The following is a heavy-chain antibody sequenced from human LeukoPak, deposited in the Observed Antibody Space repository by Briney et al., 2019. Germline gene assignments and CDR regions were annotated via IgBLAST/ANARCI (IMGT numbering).Heavy chain of an antibody. V-gene: IGHV1-18*01. D-gene: IGHD3-10*01. CDR3: ARDQRDDITKVRGNFQH. CDR2: ISAYNGNT. CDR1: GGTFSSYA. J-gene: IGHJ1*01. Sequence: ASVKVSCKASGGTFSSYAISWVRQAPGQGLEWMGWISAYNGNTNYAQKLQGRVTMTTDTSTSTAYMELRSLRSDDTAVYYCARDQRDDITKVRGNFQHWGQGTLVTVSS.